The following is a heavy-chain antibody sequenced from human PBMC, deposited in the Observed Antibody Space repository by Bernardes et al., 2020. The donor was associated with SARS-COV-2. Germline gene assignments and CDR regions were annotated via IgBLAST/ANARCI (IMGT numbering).Heavy chain of an antibody. V-gene: IGHV3-48*02. J-gene: IGHJ4*02. Sequence: GGSLRLSCAASGFSFSTYNMNWVRQAPGKGLEWISYIGPSTTTKNYAASVRGRFTISTDNAQNSLFLQLNSLRDEDTALYYCARAMRIGCTGADCPFDYWGRGTLVTDSS. CDR3: ARAMRIGCTGADCPFDY. D-gene: IGHD2-8*02. CDR2: IGPSTTTK. CDR1: GFSFSTYN.